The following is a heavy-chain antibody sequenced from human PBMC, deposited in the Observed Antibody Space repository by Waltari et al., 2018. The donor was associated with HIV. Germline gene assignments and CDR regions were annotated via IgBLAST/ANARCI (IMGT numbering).Heavy chain of an antibody. J-gene: IGHJ4*02. Sequence: QLQLQESGPGLVKPSDTLSLSCTVSGGTISTSPYYWGWIRQPPGKGLEWIGSIYYSGTTYYNPSLKSRVTISVDTSKNQFSLKLTPVTAASTAVYFCARSSTLRPNFAVWGQGILGTVSS. CDR2: IYYSGTT. CDR3: ARSSTLRPNFAV. V-gene: IGHV4-39*07. CDR1: GGTISTSPYY.